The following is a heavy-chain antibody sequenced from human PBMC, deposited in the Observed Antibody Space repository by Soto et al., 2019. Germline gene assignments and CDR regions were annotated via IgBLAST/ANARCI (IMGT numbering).Heavy chain of an antibody. J-gene: IGHJ4*02. CDR3: ARYEAGGNVVVPAAMDY. Sequence: ASVKVSCKASGGTFSSYAISWVQQAPGQGLEWMGGIIPIFGTANYAQKFQGRVTITADESTSTAYMELSSLRSEDTAVYCCARYEAGGNVVVPAAMDYWGQGTLVNVSS. D-gene: IGHD2-2*01. CDR1: GGTFSSYA. CDR2: IIPIFGTA. V-gene: IGHV1-69*13.